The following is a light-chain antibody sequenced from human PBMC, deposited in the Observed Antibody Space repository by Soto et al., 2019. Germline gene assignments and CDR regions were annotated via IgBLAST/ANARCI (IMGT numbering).Light chain of an antibody. CDR2: AAS. CDR1: QSVRSSY. J-gene: IGKJ4*01. CDR3: QQYSHWPLT. V-gene: IGKV3D-20*02. Sequence: EIVLTQSPDTLSLSPGESATLSCRASQSVRSSYLAWYQQTPGQTPRLLIYAASSRATGIPDRFSGSGSGTEFTLTISSLQSEDSAVYYCQQYSHWPLTFGGGTKVDIK.